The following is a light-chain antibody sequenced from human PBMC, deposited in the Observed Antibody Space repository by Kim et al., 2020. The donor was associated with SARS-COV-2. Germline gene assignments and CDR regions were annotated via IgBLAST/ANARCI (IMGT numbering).Light chain of an antibody. CDR3: CSYAGSHTFV. CDR2: DVT. J-gene: IGLJ1*01. CDR1: SSDIGDYNF. V-gene: IGLV2-11*01. Sequence: QSALTQPRSVSGSPGQSVTISCTGTSSDIGDYNFLSWYQHHPGKAPKLMISDVTKRPSGVPDRFSGSKSGNTASLTISGLQIDDEADYYCCSYAGSHTFVFGGGTKVTVL.